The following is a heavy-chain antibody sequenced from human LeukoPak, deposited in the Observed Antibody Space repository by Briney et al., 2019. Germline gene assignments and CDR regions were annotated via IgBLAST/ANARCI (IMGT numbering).Heavy chain of an antibody. CDR2: INTDGSST. CDR3: ARGPYSIGWSEDKIDY. V-gene: IGHV3-74*01. CDR1: GFTVRSYW. J-gene: IGHJ4*02. D-gene: IGHD6-19*01. Sequence: PGGSLRLSSSASGFTVRSYWMQWVRQTPGKGLVWVSRINTDGSSTSHADSVKGRFTISRDNAKNTLYLQMNSLRAEDTAVYDCARGPYSIGWSEDKIDYWGPGTLVTVSS.